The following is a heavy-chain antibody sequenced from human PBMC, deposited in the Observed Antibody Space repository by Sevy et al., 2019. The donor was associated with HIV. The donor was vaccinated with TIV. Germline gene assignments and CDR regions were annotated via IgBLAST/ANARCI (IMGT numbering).Heavy chain of an antibody. J-gene: IGHJ6*02. D-gene: IGHD2-2*01. Sequence: GGSLRLSCAASGFTFSNYWMSWVRQAPGKGLEWVANIKLDGSEKYYVDSVKGRFTISRDNAKNSLYLHMNSLRAEDTALLFCARDCSSTSCLWGLDVWGQGTTVTVSS. V-gene: IGHV3-7*03. CDR3: ARDCSSTSCLWGLDV. CDR2: IKLDGSEK. CDR1: GFTFSNYW.